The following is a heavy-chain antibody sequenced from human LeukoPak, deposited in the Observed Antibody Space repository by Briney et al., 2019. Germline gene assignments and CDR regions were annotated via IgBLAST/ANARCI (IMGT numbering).Heavy chain of an antibody. CDR3: AMWSSSWYYFDY. D-gene: IGHD6-13*01. CDR1: GFTFSSYG. V-gene: IGHV3-30*02. CDR2: IWYDGSNK. J-gene: IGHJ4*02. Sequence: VGSLRLSCAASGFTFSSYGMHWVRQAPGKGLEWVAVIWYDGSNKYYADSVKGRFTISRDNSKNTLYLQMNSLRAEDTAVYYCAMWSSSWYYFDYWGQGTLVTVSS.